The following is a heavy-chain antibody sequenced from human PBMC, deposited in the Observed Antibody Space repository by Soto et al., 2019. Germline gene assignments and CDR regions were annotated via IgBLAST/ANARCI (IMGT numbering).Heavy chain of an antibody. CDR3: ALDIVMVVTATPEGYYFDY. CDR1: GVSLSTSGVG. J-gene: IGHJ4*02. Sequence: SGPTLVNPTQTLTLTCTFSGVSLSTSGVGVGWIRQPAGKALEWLALIYWDDDKRYSPSLKSRLTITKDTSKNHVVLTMTNMEPIDTATYYCALDIVMVVTATPEGYYFDYGGQGTLVTVAS. D-gene: IGHD2-15*01. V-gene: IGHV2-5*02. CDR2: IYWDDDK.